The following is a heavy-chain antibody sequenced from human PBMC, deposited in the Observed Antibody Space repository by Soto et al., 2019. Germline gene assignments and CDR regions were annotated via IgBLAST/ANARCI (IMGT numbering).Heavy chain of an antibody. D-gene: IGHD2-8*02. V-gene: IGHV4-30-2*01. CDR2: IFHSGST. CDR1: GGSIISGGYS. Sequence: QLQLQESGSGLVKPSQTLSLTCTVSGGSIISGGYSWSWIRQPPGKGLELIGYIFHSGSTYYRPSLNSRFTISVDRCKNQFSLMLSSVTAADTAVYFCARDSSGVVDYWGQGTLVIVSS. J-gene: IGHJ4*02. CDR3: ARDSSGVVDY.